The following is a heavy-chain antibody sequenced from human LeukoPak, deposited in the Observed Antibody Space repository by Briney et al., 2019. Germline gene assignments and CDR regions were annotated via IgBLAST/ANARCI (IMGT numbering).Heavy chain of an antibody. CDR1: GFTFSSYA. CDR3: TRGSYGDYEY. D-gene: IGHD4-17*01. J-gene: IGHJ4*02. Sequence: GSLRLSCATSGFTFSSYAMHWVRQAPGKGLEWVSSIDPSSTYIYYADSVKGRFTISRDNAQNSLYLQMNSLRAEDTAVYYCTRGSYGDYEYWGQGTLVTVSS. CDR2: IDPSSTYI. V-gene: IGHV3-21*01.